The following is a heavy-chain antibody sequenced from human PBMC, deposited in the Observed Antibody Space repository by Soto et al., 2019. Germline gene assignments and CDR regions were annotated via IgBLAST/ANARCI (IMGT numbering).Heavy chain of an antibody. D-gene: IGHD2-15*01. CDR3: THKGGRGAGMDV. Sequence: QITVKESGPTLVKPTQTLTLTCTFSGFSLSNSGVGVAWIRQPPGKALEWLALIYWDDDERYRPSLRSRLTIXQXXSKNQVVLTMTNVDPVDTATYFCTHKGGRGAGMDVWGQGTTVTVSS. V-gene: IGHV2-5*02. CDR2: IYWDDDE. CDR1: GFSLSNSGVG. J-gene: IGHJ6*02.